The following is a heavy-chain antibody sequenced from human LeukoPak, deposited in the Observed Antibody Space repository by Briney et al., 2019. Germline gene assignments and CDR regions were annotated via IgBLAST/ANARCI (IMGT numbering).Heavy chain of an antibody. D-gene: IGHD6-19*01. Sequence: GGSLRLSCAASGFTFTNYDMHWGRQVTGKGLEWVSAIGIAGDTYYPGSVRGRFTISRENAKNSLYLQMNSLRAGGTAVYYCVRGGSCRYYFDYWGQGTLVTVSS. CDR1: GFTFTNYD. J-gene: IGHJ4*02. CDR2: IGIAGDT. V-gene: IGHV3-13*04. CDR3: VRGGSCRYYFDY.